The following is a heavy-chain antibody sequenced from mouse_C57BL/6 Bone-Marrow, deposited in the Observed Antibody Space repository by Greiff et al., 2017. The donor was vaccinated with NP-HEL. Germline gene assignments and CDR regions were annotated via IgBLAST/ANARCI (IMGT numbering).Heavy chain of an antibody. CDR3: TTSSDGYYWYFEV. Sequence: EVKLQQSGAELVRPGASVKLSCTASGFNIKDDYMHWVKQRPEQGLEWIGWIDPENGDTEYASKFQGKATITADTSSNTAYLQLSSLTSEDTAVYYCTTSSDGYYWYFEVWGTGTTVTVSS. V-gene: IGHV14-4*01. CDR2: IDPENGDT. D-gene: IGHD2-3*01. J-gene: IGHJ1*03. CDR1: GFNIKDDY.